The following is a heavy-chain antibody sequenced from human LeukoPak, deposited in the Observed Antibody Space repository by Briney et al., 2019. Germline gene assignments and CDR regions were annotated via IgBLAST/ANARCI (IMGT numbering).Heavy chain of an antibody. J-gene: IGHJ6*02. CDR2: TYSGGST. V-gene: IGHV3-66*01. CDR3: ATSGLNYYHYGMDV. CDR1: GFTVSSNY. D-gene: IGHD3/OR15-3a*01. Sequence: GGSLRLSCAASGFTVSSNYMSWVRQAPGKGLEWVSVTYSGGSTYYADSVKGRFTSSRDNSRNTLYLQMNSLRAEDTAVYYCATSGLNYYHYGMDVWGQGTTVTVSS.